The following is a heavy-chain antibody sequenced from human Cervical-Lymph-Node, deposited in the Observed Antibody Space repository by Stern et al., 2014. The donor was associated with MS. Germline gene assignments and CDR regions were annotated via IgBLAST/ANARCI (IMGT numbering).Heavy chain of an antibody. CDR1: GYRFTNNW. CDR2: IYPGDSET. D-gene: IGHD1-1*01. V-gene: IGHV5-51*03. J-gene: IGHJ4*02. CDR3: ARRGHGYMGIDY. Sequence: EVHLVASGAEVKKPGESLRISCEVSGYRFTNNWIGWVRQMPGKGLEWMGIIYPGDSETRYSPSFQGQVTILVDKSNTTTYLQWSSLKASDTAIYYCARRGHGYMGIDYWGQGTLVTVSS.